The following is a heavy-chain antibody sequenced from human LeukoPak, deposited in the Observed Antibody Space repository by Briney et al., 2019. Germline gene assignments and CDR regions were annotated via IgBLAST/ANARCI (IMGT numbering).Heavy chain of an antibody. CDR2: IIPIFGTA. D-gene: IGHD3-3*01. CDR3: ARATIFGVVSVHDYYYYYGMDV. V-gene: IGHV1-69*13. J-gene: IGHJ6*02. CDR1: EYIFTGYY. Sequence: GASVKVSCKVSEYIFTGYYMHWVRQAPGQGLEWMGGIIPIFGTANYAQKFQGRVTITADESTSTAYMELSSLRSEDTAVYYCARATIFGVVSVHDYYYYYGMDVWGQGTTVTVSS.